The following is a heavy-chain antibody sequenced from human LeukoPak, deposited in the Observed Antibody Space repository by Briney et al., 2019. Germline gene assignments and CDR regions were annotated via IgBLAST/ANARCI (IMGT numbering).Heavy chain of an antibody. CDR3: TRDFNWGDAG. CDR2: ISGSGHSI. V-gene: IGHV3-23*01. J-gene: IGHJ4*02. CDR1: GFTFTNSD. D-gene: IGHD7-27*01. Sequence: GGSLTLFCEASGFTFTNSDMNWVRQPPGRGLEWVSVISGSGHSINYADSVKGRFTISRDTSKNTLYLQMNSLRAEDTALYYCTRDFNWGDAGWGQGTLVTVSS.